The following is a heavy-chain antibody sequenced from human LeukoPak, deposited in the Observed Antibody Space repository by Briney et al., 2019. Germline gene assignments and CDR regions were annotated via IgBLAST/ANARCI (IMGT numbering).Heavy chain of an antibody. Sequence: SETLSLTCTVSGGSISTSSYYWGWIRQPPGKGLEWIGSIYYTGSTYYNPSLKSRVTISVNTSKNQFSLKLSSVTAADKAVYYCARQYDAYEDYFDYWGQGTLVTVSS. CDR1: GGSISTSSYY. CDR3: ARQYDAYEDYFDY. CDR2: IYYTGST. D-gene: IGHD3-3*01. J-gene: IGHJ4*02. V-gene: IGHV4-39*01.